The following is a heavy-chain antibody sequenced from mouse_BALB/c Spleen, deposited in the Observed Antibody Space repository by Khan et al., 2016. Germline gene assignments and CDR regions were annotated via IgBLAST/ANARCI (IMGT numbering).Heavy chain of an antibody. Sequence: QVQLQQSGAELVKPGASVKMSCKASGYTFTSYTMHWVKQRPGQGLEWIGAIYPGDGDTRYTQKFKGKATLTADKSSSTAYMQLSSLASEDSAVYYCASYYGSSYDYFDYWGQGTTLTVSS. V-gene: IGHV1-87*01. CDR3: ASYYGSSYDYFDY. CDR1: GYTFTSYT. J-gene: IGHJ2*01. D-gene: IGHD1-1*01. CDR2: IYPGDGDT.